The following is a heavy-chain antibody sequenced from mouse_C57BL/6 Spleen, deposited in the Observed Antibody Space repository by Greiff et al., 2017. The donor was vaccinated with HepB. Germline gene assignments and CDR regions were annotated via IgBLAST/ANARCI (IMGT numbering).Heavy chain of an antibody. Sequence: VQLKESGPELVKPGASVKISCKASGYSFTGYYMNWVKQSPEKSLEWIGEINPSTGGTTYNQKFKAKATLTVDKSSSTAYMQLKSLTSEDSAVYYCARDGYDGAYWGQGTLVTVSA. CDR3: ARDGYDGAY. CDR2: INPSTGGT. D-gene: IGHD2-2*01. J-gene: IGHJ3*01. CDR1: GYSFTGYY. V-gene: IGHV1-42*01.